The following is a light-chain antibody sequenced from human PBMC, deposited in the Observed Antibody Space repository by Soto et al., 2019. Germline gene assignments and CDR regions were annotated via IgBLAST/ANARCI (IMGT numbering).Light chain of an antibody. J-gene: IGLJ3*02. CDR3: CSYAGSSTWV. CDR2: EDT. CDR1: SSDVGIFNL. Sequence: QSVLTQPASVSGSPGQSITISCTGTSSDVGIFNLVSWYQQYPGEAPKLMIYEDTKRPSGISNRFSGSKSGNTASLTISRLQADDEADYYCCSYAGSSTWVFGGGTKLTVL. V-gene: IGLV2-23*01.